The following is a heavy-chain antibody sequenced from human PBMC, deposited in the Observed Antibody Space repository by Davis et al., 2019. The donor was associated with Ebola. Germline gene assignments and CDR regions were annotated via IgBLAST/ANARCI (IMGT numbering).Heavy chain of an antibody. V-gene: IGHV3-23*01. CDR1: GITFSSYA. CDR2: ISGSGGST. D-gene: IGHD3-16*02. CDR3: AKAAVMITFGGVIPSPDY. Sequence: GESLKISCAASGITFSSYAMSWVRQAPGKGLEWVSAISGSGGSTYYADSVKGRFTISRDNSKNTLYLQMNSLRAEDTAVYYCAKAAVMITFGGVIPSPDYWGQGTLVTVSS. J-gene: IGHJ4*02.